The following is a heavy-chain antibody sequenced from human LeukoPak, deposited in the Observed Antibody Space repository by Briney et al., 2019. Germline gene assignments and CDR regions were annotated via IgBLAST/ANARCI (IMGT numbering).Heavy chain of an antibody. J-gene: IGHJ5*02. CDR2: INPNSGGT. CDR1: GYTFTGYY. D-gene: IGHD6-13*01. Sequence: ASVKVSCKASGYTFTGYYMHWVRQAPGQGLEWMGWINPNSGGTNYAQKFQGRVTMTTDASTSTAYMELRSLRSDDTAVYYCARGAASAGTGWFDPWGQGTLVTVSS. V-gene: IGHV1-2*02. CDR3: ARGAASAGTGWFDP.